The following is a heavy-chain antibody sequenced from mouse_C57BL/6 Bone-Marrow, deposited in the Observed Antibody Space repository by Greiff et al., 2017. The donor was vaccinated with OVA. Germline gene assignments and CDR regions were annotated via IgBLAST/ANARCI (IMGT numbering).Heavy chain of an antibody. J-gene: IGHJ4*01. CDR3: ARHEDPFYAMDY. Sequence: QVQLQQSGAELVKPGASVKLSCTASGYTFTEYTIHWVKQRPGQGLEWIGWFYPGSGSIKYNEKFKDKATLTADKSSSTVYMELSRLRSEDSAVYICARHEDPFYAMDYWGQGTSVTVSS. CDR1: GYTFTEYT. V-gene: IGHV1-62-2*01. CDR2: FYPGSGSI.